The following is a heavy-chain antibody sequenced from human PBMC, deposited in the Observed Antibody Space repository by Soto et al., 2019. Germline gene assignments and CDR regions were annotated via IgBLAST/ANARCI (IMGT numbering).Heavy chain of an antibody. J-gene: IGHJ4*02. CDR1: GFTFSIYG. Sequence: GSLRLSCAASGFTFSIYGMHWVRQAPGKGLEWVAVISYDGSNKYYADSVKGRFTISRDNSKNTLYLQMNSLRAEDTAVYYCAKDFVAVAGVLYYFDYWGQGTLVTVSS. V-gene: IGHV3-30*18. D-gene: IGHD6-19*01. CDR2: ISYDGSNK. CDR3: AKDFVAVAGVLYYFDY.